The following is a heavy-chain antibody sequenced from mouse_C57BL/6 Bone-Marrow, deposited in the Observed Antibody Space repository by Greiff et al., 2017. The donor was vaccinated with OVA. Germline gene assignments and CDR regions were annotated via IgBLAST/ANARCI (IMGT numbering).Heavy chain of an antibody. Sequence: QVQLQQPGAELVQPGASVKMSCTASGYTFTSYWITWVKPRPRQGLEWIADIYPGSGSTNYNETFNSQSTLTVDTSSSTAYMQLSSRISADDAVYYCARIGYYAMDYWGQGTSVTVSS. V-gene: IGHV1-55*01. CDR2: IYPGSGST. CDR3: ARIGYYAMDY. J-gene: IGHJ4*01. CDR1: GYTFTSYW.